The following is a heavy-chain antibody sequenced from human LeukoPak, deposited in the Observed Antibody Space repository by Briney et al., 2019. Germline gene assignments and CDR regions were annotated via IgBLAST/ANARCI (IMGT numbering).Heavy chain of an antibody. D-gene: IGHD3-16*02. CDR1: GFTFSSYA. CDR2: ISGSGGST. Sequence: PGGSLRLSCAASGFTFSSYAMSWVRQAPGKGLEWVSAISGSGGSTYYADSVKGRFTISRDNSKNTLYLQMNSLRAEDTAVYYCATLPRGSSRSSYYYYGMDVWGQGTTVTVSS. J-gene: IGHJ6*02. V-gene: IGHV3-23*01. CDR3: ATLPRGSSRSSYYYYGMDV.